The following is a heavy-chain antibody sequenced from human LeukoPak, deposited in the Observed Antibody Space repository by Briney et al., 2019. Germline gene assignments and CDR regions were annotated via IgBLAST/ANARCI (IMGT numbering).Heavy chain of an antibody. CDR3: ATYRQVLLPFES. CDR1: GFTFSNSG. Sequence: GGSLRLSCAASGFTFSNSGMSWVRLAPGKGLEWVSSIFPSGGEIHYADSVRGRFTISRDNSKSTLSLQMNSLRAEDTAIYYCATYRQVLLPFESWGQGTLVTVSS. J-gene: IGHJ4*02. CDR2: IFPSGGEI. V-gene: IGHV3-23*01. D-gene: IGHD2-8*02.